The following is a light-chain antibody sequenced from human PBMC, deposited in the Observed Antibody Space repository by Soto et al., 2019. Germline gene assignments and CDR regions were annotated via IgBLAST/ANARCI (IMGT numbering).Light chain of an antibody. CDR2: DAS. CDR1: QSVSSY. J-gene: IGKJ4*01. V-gene: IGKV3-11*01. Sequence: EIVLTQSPATLSLSPGERATLSCRASQSVSSYLAWYQQKPGQAPRLLIYDASNRATGIPARFSGSGSGTAFTITISSLEPADFAVYYCQQRSNWPRLTFGGGTKVEIK. CDR3: QQRSNWPRLT.